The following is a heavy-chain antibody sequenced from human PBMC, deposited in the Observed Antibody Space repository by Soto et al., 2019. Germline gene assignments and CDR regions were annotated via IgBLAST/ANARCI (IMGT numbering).Heavy chain of an antibody. J-gene: IGHJ4*02. CDR2: INPSGGGT. Sequence: ASVKVSCKASGYTFTSYYMHWVRQAPGQGLEWMGIINPSGGGTSYAQKFQGRVTMTRDTSTSTVYMELSSLRSEDTAVYYCARGGITIFGVVLGIEGTDYWGQGTLVTVSS. V-gene: IGHV1-46*03. CDR1: GYTFTSYY. CDR3: ARGGITIFGVVLGIEGTDY. D-gene: IGHD3-3*01.